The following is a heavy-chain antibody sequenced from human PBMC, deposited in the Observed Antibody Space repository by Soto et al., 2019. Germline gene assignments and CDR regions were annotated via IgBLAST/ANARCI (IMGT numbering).Heavy chain of an antibody. Sequence: GASVKVSCKASGGTFSSYAISWVRQAPGQGLEWMGGIIPIFGTANYAQKFQGRVTITADKSTSTAYMELSSLGSEDTAVYYCASQLIVVVPATNYYYYGMDVWGQGTTVTVSS. CDR3: ASQLIVVVPATNYYYYGMDV. CDR2: IIPIFGTA. V-gene: IGHV1-69*06. CDR1: GGTFSSYA. D-gene: IGHD2-2*01. J-gene: IGHJ6*02.